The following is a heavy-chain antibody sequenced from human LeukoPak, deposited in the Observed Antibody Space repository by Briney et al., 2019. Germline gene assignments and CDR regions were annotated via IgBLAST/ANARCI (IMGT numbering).Heavy chain of an antibody. CDR1: GYTFTGYY. CDR2: INPNRGGT. D-gene: IGHD2-2*01. CDR3: AREVIVVVPAAGTDWFDP. Sequence: ASVKVSCKASGYTFTGYYMHWVRQAPGQGLEWMGWINPNRGGTNYAQKFQGRVTMTRDTSISTAYMELSRLRSDDTAVYYCAREVIVVVPAAGTDWFDPWGQGTLVTVSS. J-gene: IGHJ5*02. V-gene: IGHV1-2*02.